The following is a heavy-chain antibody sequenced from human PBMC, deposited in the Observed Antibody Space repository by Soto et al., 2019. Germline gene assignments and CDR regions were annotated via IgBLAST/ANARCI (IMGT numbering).Heavy chain of an antibody. J-gene: IGHJ4*02. D-gene: IGHD3-10*01. CDR1: GGSFSGYY. CDR2: INHSGST. Sequence: QAQLQQWGAGLLKPSETLSLTCAVYGGSFSGYYWSWIRQPPGKGLEWIGEINHSGSTNYNPSLKSRVTISVDTSKNQFSLKLSSVTAADTAVYYCARSGYYGSGSYYYFDYWGQGTLVTVSS. CDR3: ARSGYYGSGSYYYFDY. V-gene: IGHV4-34*01.